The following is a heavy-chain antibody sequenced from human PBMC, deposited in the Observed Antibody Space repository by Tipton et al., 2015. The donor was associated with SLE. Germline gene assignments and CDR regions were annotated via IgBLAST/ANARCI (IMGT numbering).Heavy chain of an antibody. D-gene: IGHD3-10*01. CDR3: ARDFTVVRGMGYMDV. CDR2: IYTSGST. Sequence: VKPSQTLSLTCTVSGGSISSGNYYWSWIRQPAGKGLEWIGRIYTSGSTNYNPSLKSRVTISVDTSKNQFSLKLSSVTAADTAVYYCARDFTVVRGMGYMDVWGKGTTVTVSS. CDR1: GGSISSGNYY. J-gene: IGHJ6*03. V-gene: IGHV4-61*02.